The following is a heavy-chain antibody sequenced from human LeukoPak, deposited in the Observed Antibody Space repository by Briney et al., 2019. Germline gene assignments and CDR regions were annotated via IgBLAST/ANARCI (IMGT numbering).Heavy chain of an antibody. CDR1: GYTFIGYY. CDR2: INPNSGGT. Sequence: ASVKVSCKASGYTFIGYYMHWVRQAPGQGLEWMGWINPNSGGTNYAQKFQDRVTMTRDTSISTAYMELSRLTSDDTAVYYCARGGVYDSYFDYWGQGTLVTVSS. V-gene: IGHV1-2*02. CDR3: ARGGVYDSYFDY. J-gene: IGHJ4*02. D-gene: IGHD5/OR15-5a*01.